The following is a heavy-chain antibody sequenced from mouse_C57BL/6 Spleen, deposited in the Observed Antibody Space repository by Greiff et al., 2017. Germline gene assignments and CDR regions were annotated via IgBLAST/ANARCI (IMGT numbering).Heavy chain of an antibody. CDR2: ISYDGSN. Sequence: EVQLVESGPGLVKPSQSLSLTCSVTGYSITSGYYWNWIRQFPGNKLEWMGYISYDGSNNYKPPLKNRISITRDTSKNQFFLKLNSVTTEDTATYYCARGENYYGFDYWGQGTTLTVSS. CDR3: ARGENYYGFDY. V-gene: IGHV3-6*01. CDR1: GYSITSGYY. J-gene: IGHJ2*01. D-gene: IGHD1-1*01.